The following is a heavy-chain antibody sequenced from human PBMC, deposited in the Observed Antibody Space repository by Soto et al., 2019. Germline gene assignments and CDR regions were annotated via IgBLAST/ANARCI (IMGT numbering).Heavy chain of an antibody. CDR3: ARVERQCLRRNYGMYV. J-gene: IGHJ6*02. CDR2: ISAYNGNT. V-gene: IGHV1-18*04. Sequence: QVQLVQSGAEVKKPGASVKVSCKASGYTFTSYGISWVRQAPGQGLEWMGWISAYNGNTNYAQKLQGRLTMTADKHTGRAYMDLRSLRSNDAAVYYCARVERQCLRRNYGMYVWGHGTTVSGSS. CDR1: GYTFTSYG. D-gene: IGHD6-19*01.